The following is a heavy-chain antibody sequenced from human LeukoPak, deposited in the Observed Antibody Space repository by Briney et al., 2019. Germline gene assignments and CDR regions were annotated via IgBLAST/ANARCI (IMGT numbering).Heavy chain of an antibody. CDR3: ASGLQVGAFDY. D-gene: IGHD1-26*01. CDR2: IYTSGST. J-gene: IGHJ4*02. V-gene: IGHV4-4*07. CDR1: GGSISSYY. Sequence: SETLSLTCTVSGGSISSYYWSWIRQPAGKGLEWIGRIYTSGSTNYNPSHKSRVTMSVDTSKNQFSLKLSSVTAADTAVYYCASGLQVGAFDYWGQGTLVTVSS.